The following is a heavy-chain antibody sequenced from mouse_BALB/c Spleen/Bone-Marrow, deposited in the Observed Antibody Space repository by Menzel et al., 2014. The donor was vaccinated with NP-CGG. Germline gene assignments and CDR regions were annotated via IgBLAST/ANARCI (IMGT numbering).Heavy chain of an antibody. V-gene: IGHV5-9-2*01. CDR2: LSGGGSYT. D-gene: IGHD2-4*01. Sequence: EVQGVESGGGLVKSGGSLKLSCAASGFSFNSYGMSWVRQTPEKRLEWVANLSGGGSYTFYPDGVKGRFTISRDNAKNNLCLQLSSLRSEDTALYYCARHAYYDQTEVSFVYWGQGTLVTVSA. CDR3: ARHAYYDQTEVSFVY. CDR1: GFSFNSYG. J-gene: IGHJ3*01.